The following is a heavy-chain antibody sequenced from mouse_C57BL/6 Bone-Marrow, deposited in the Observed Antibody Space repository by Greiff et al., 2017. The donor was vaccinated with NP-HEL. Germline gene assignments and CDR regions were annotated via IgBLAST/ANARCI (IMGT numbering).Heavy chain of an antibody. CDR1: GYTFTDYY. V-gene: IGHV1-19*01. CDR3: ARCQFLGGGVPDY. CDR2: INPYNGGT. Sequence: EVQLQQSGPVLVKPGASVKMSCKASGYTFTDYYMNWVKQSHGKSLEWIGVINPYNGGTSYNQKFKGKATLTVDKSSSTAYMELNSLTSEDSAVYYCARCQFLGGGVPDYWGQGTTLTVSS. J-gene: IGHJ2*01.